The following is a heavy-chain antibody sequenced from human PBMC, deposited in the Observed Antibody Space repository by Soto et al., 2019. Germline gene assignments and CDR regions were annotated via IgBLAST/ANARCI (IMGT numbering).Heavy chain of an antibody. D-gene: IGHD2-2*01. CDR3: ARDIEGYCSSTSCGLMLNAFVI. J-gene: IGHJ3*02. CDR1: GYTFTSYG. Sequence: ASVKVSCKASGYTFTSYGISWVRQAPGQGLEWMGWISAYNGNTNYAQKLQGRVTMTTDTSTSTAYMELRSLRSDDTAVYYCARDIEGYCSSTSCGLMLNAFVIWGQGTMVTVSS. CDR2: ISAYNGNT. V-gene: IGHV1-18*01.